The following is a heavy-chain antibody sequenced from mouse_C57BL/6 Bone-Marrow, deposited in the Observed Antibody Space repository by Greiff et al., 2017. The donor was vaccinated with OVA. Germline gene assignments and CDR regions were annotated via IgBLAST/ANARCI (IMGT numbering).Heavy chain of an antibody. CDR1: GYSITSGYY. V-gene: IGHV3-6*01. CDR2: ISYDGSN. CDR3: ARETTVVASFDY. J-gene: IGHJ2*01. D-gene: IGHD1-1*01. Sequence: EVKLVESGPGLVKPSQSLSLTCSVTGYSITSGYYWNWIRQFPGNKLEWMGYISYDGSNNYNPSLKNRISITRDTSKNQFFLKLNSVTTEDTATYYCARETTVVASFDYWGQGTTLTVSS.